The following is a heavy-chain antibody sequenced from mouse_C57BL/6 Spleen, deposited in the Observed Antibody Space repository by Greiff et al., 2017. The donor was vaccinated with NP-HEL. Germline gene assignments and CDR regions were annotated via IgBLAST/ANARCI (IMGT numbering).Heavy chain of an antibody. D-gene: IGHD2-1*01. Sequence: EVQLQQSGPELVKPGASVKISCKASGYTFTDYYMNWVKQSHGKSLEWIGDINPNNGGTSYNQKFKGKATLTVDKSSSTAYMELRSLTSEDSAVYYCASHYGNFDYWGQGTTLTVSS. V-gene: IGHV1-26*01. CDR1: GYTFTDYY. J-gene: IGHJ2*01. CDR3: ASHYGNFDY. CDR2: INPNNGGT.